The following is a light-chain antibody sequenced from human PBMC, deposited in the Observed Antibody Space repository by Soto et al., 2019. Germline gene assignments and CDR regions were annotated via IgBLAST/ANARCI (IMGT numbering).Light chain of an antibody. CDR3: QQRSNWLLT. Sequence: EIVSTQSPATLSLSPGDRATLSCRASQSVGSYLAWYQQKSGQAPRLLIYDASNRATGIPARFSGSGSGTDFTLTISSLEPEDFAVYYCQQRSNWLLTFGGGTKVDIK. CDR1: QSVGSY. CDR2: DAS. J-gene: IGKJ4*01. V-gene: IGKV3-11*01.